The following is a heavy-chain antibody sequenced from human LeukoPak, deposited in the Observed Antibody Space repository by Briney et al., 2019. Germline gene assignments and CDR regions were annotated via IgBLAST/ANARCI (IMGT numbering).Heavy chain of an antibody. J-gene: IGHJ4*02. CDR1: GGSISSYY. V-gene: IGHV4-59*08. CDR3: ARQRDDYDSSGYYSTYFDY. Sequence: SETLSLTCTVSGGSISSYYWSWIRQPPGKGLEWIGYIYYSGSTNYNPSLKSRVTISVDTSKNQFSLKLSSVTAADTAVYYCARQRDDYDSSGYYSTYFDYWGQGTLVTVSS. D-gene: IGHD3-22*01. CDR2: IYYSGST.